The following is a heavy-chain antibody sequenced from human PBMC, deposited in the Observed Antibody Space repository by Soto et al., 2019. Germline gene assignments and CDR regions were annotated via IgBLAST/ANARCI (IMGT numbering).Heavy chain of an antibody. V-gene: IGHV3-30-3*01. Sequence: GALRVSGAAPVFTFSSYAMNWVRQAPGKGLEWVALISHDGINKYYADSVRGRFTISRDSSTNTLYLQMNSLRAADTAVYYCGRCTSTSCHLGSDYWGQGTLVTVSS. CDR2: ISHDGINK. CDR1: VFTFSSYA. D-gene: IGHD2-2*01. J-gene: IGHJ4*02. CDR3: GRCTSTSCHLGSDY.